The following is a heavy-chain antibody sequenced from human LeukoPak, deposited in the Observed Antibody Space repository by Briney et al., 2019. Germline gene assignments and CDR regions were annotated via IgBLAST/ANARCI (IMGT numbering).Heavy chain of an antibody. CDR2: IIPIFGTA. CDR3: ARDIHDILTGYYVSHWFDH. J-gene: IGHJ5*02. V-gene: IGHV1-69*13. CDR1: GGTFISYA. D-gene: IGHD3-9*01. Sequence: GASVTVSFKASGGTFISYAISWVRQAPGQGLEWMGGIIPIFGTANYAQKFQGRVTITADESTSTAYMELSSLRSEDTAVYYCARDIHDILTGYYVSHWFDHWGQGTLVTVSS.